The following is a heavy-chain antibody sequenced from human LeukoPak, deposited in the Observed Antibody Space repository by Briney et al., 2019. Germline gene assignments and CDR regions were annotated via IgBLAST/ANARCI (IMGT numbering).Heavy chain of an antibody. CDR3: ARGSNWNYVDY. Sequence: GGTLRLSCAASGFTFRSYGMSWVRQAPGKGLEWVSAISGSGGSTYYADSVRGRFTISRDNSKNTLHLQLNSLRSEDTAVYYCARGSNWNYVDYWGQGTLVTVSS. CDR2: ISGSGGST. J-gene: IGHJ4*02. CDR1: GFTFRSYG. V-gene: IGHV3-23*01. D-gene: IGHD1-20*01.